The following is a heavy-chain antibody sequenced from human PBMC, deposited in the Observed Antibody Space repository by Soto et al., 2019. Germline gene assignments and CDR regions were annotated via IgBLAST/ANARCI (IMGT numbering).Heavy chain of an antibody. V-gene: IGHV3-74*01. Sequence: GGSLRLSCAASGFTFSNYWMHWVRQAPGKGLVWVSRINSDGTSTSYADSVKGRFTISRDNAKNTLYLQMYSLRAADTAVYYCARDRSSYLDAFDIWGQGTMVTVSS. D-gene: IGHD5-12*01. CDR2: INSDGTST. J-gene: IGHJ3*02. CDR1: GFTFSNYW. CDR3: ARDRSSYLDAFDI.